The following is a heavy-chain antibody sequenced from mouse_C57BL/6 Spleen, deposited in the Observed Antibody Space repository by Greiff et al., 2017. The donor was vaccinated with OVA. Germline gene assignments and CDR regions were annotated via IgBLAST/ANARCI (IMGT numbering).Heavy chain of an antibody. J-gene: IGHJ4*01. CDR2: INPNNGGT. D-gene: IGHD2-4*01. CDR1: GYTFTDYY. Sequence: EVQLQQSGPELVKPGASVKISCKASGYTFTDYYMNWVKQSHGKSLEWIGDINPNNGGTSYNQKFKGKATLTVDKSSSTAYMELRSLTSEDSAVYYCARHYDYDDAMDYWGQGTSVTVSS. CDR3: ARHYDYDDAMDY. V-gene: IGHV1-26*01.